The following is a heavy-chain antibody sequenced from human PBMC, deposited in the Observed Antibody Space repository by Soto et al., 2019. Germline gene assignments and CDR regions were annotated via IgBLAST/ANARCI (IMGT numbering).Heavy chain of an antibody. CDR1: GYTFTSYA. D-gene: IGHD3-10*01. V-gene: IGHV1-3*01. Sequence: GASVKVSCKASGYTFTSYAMHWVRQAPGQRLEWMGWINAGNGNTKYSRKFQGRVTITRDTSASTAYMELSSLRSEDTAVYYCAKDRSVRGVNWFGPWGQGTLVTVSS. CDR2: INAGNGNT. J-gene: IGHJ5*02. CDR3: AKDRSVRGVNWFGP.